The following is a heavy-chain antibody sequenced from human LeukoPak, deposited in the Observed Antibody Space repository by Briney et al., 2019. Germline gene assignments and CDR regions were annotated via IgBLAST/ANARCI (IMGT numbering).Heavy chain of an antibody. D-gene: IGHD3-22*01. Sequence: PGGSLRLSCEASGFTFSRYWMHWVRQAPGKGLVWVSRIKSDGKTNYADSVEGRFTISRDNAKNTVSLQMVSLRAEDTGAYYCARAPSEVGGYYPEYFRHWGQGTLVTVSS. CDR1: GFTFSRYW. J-gene: IGHJ1*01. CDR2: IKSDGKT. CDR3: ARAPSEVGGYYPEYFRH. V-gene: IGHV3-74*01.